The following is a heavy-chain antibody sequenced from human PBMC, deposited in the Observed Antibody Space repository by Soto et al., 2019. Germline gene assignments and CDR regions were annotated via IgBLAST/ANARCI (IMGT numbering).Heavy chain of an antibody. D-gene: IGHD4-17*01. J-gene: IGHJ3*02. CDR3: ARDYGASVTSFDI. CDR1: GYTFTSYG. V-gene: IGHV1-18*01. Sequence: GASVKVSCKASGYTFTSYGISWVRQAPGQGLEWMGWISAYNGNTNYAQKIQGRVTMTTDTSTSTACMEMRSLRSDDTAVYYCARDYGASVTSFDIWGQGTMVTVSS. CDR2: ISAYNGNT.